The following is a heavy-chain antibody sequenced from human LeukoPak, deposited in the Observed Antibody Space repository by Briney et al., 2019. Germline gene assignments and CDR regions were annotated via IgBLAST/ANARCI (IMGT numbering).Heavy chain of an antibody. Sequence: GASVKVSCKASGYTFTSYCMHWVRQAPGQGLEWMGIINPSGGSTSYAQKFQGRVTMTRDTSTSTVYMELSSLRSEDTAVYYCARAVTGTSFSYYYYYYMDVWGKGTTVTVSS. J-gene: IGHJ6*03. CDR3: ARAVTGTSFSYYYYYYMDV. D-gene: IGHD1-20*01. CDR1: GYTFTSYC. V-gene: IGHV1-46*03. CDR2: INPSGGST.